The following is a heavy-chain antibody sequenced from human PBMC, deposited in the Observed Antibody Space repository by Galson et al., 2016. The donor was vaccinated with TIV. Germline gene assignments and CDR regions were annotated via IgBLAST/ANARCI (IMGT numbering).Heavy chain of an antibody. CDR3: ARDVSHGLDV. J-gene: IGHJ6*02. Sequence: WMGWINTYNGDTNYTQKLQGRVTMATDTSTSTAYMELRSLRSDDTAVYYCARDVSHGLDVWGQGTTVTVSS. V-gene: IGHV1-18*01. CDR2: INTYNGDT.